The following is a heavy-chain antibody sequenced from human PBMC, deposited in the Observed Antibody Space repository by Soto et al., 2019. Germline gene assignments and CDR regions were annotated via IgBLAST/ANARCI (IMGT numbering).Heavy chain of an antibody. CDR3: AKALGELSPESYDY. CDR1: GFSFISFG. D-gene: IGHD3-16*02. V-gene: IGHV3-30*18. Sequence: GGSLILSCAASGFSFISFGMHWVRQAPGKGLEWVAFNSYDGSNKYYADSVKGRFTISRDSSEKTLYLQMNSLRPEDTAVYYCAKALGELSPESYDYWGQGTLVTVSS. CDR2: NSYDGSNK. J-gene: IGHJ4*02.